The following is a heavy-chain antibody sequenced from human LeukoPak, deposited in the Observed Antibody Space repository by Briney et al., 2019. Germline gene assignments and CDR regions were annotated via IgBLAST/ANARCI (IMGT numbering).Heavy chain of an antibody. CDR1: GGSVSSSSYC. D-gene: IGHD6-6*01. CDR2: FYYSGST. V-gene: IGHV4-39*01. Sequence: SETLSLTCTVSGGSVSSSSYCWGWIRQPPGKGLEWIVSFYYSGSTYSNPSLKSRVTISVDTSKNQFSLKLSSVTAADTSVYYCAKYKGSSSSGPNDYWGQGTPVTVSS. J-gene: IGHJ4*02. CDR3: AKYKGSSSSGPNDY.